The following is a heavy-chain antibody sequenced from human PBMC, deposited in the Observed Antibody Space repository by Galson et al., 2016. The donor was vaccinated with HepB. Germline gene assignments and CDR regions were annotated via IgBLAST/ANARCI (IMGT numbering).Heavy chain of an antibody. CDR1: GFTVSSYY. J-gene: IGHJ4*02. CDR3: ARGSQWFGDPCDY. V-gene: IGHV3-53*01. Sequence: SLRLSCAASGFTVSSYYLHWVRQAPGKGLEWVSVIYAGGSIFYADSVKGRFTISRDNSKDTVYLQMNSLRAEDTAVYYCARGSQWFGDPCDYWGPGTLVTVSS. CDR2: IYAGGSI. D-gene: IGHD3-10*01.